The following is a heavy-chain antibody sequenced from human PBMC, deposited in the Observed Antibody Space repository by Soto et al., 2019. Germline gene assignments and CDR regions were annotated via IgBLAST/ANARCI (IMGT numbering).Heavy chain of an antibody. J-gene: IGHJ4*02. CDR3: ARGGEYCSGGSCYFYYFDY. CDR2: INHSGST. Sequence: QVQLQQWGAGLLKPSETLSLTCAVYGGSFSGYYWSWIRQPPGKGLEWIGQINHSGSTNYNPSLKSRVTISVDTSKNQFSLKLSSVTAADTAVYYCARGGEYCSGGSCYFYYFDYWGPGTLVTVFS. V-gene: IGHV4-34*01. D-gene: IGHD2-15*01. CDR1: GGSFSGYY.